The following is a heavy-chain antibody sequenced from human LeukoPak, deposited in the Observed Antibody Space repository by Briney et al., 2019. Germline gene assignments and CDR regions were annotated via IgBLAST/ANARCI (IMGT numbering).Heavy chain of an antibody. CDR2: ISGSGHTI. Sequence: GGSLRLSCVGSGFTFANSDMNWVRQPPGRGLEWVSVISGSGHTISYADSVKGRFTISRDNFKNTLYLQMNSLRAEDTALHYCTRDFNWGDAGWGQGTLVTVSS. V-gene: IGHV3-23*01. CDR3: TRDFNWGDAG. CDR1: GFTFANSD. J-gene: IGHJ4*02. D-gene: IGHD7-27*01.